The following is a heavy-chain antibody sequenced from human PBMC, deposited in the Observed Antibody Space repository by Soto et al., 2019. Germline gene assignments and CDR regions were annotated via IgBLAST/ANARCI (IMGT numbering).Heavy chain of an antibody. D-gene: IGHD3-10*01. CDR3: ARGRSDSAGSSFGRRMDV. J-gene: IGHJ6*02. V-gene: IGHV4-61*01. CDR2: TFVTGAT. CDR1: GEALGSGQSY. Sequence: QVQLQESGPGLVKSSETLSLICFVSGEALGSGQSYWNWIRQAPGKGLEWIGQTFVTGATKYSASLKSPVTMSVDKSKSKFSLTLTSVTAADSATYFCARGRSDSAGSSFGRRMDVWGQGTTVTVSS.